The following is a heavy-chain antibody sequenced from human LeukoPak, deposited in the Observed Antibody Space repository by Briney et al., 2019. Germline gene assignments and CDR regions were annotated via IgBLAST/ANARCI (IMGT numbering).Heavy chain of an antibody. D-gene: IGHD6-13*01. V-gene: IGHV1-69*13. J-gene: IGHJ4*02. CDR1: GGTFSSYA. CDR3: ARGNGYSSRHGDY. CDR2: IITIFGTA. Sequence: ASVKVSCKASGGTFSSYAISWVRQAPGQGLEWMGGIITIFGTANYAQKFQGRVTITADESTSTAYMELSSLRSEDTAVYYCARGNGYSSRHGDYWGQGTLVTVSS.